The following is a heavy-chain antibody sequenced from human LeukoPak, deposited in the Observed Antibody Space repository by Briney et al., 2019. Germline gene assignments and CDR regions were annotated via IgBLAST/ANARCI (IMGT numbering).Heavy chain of an antibody. CDR3: ARDRQYSP. V-gene: IGHV3-66*01. J-gene: IGHJ5*02. D-gene: IGHD2/OR15-2a*01. CDR2: MYSVGTT. CDR1: DFSVGDNY. Sequence: GGSLRLFCAASDFSVGDNYMTWVRQAPGKGLQWVSLMYSVGTTFYADSVKGRFTMSRDSSKNTLYLQMNSLRVEDTAIYYCARDRQYSPWGQGTLVTVSS.